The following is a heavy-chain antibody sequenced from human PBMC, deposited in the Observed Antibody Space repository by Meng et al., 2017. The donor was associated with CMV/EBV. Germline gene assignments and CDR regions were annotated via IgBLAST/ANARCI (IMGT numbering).Heavy chain of an antibody. CDR1: GGSISSGDYY. CDR3: ARVMGPNRTPYYFDY. CDR2: IYYSGST. V-gene: IGHV4-30-4*08. D-gene: IGHD1-14*01. Sequence: GHVQGSGPGLVKPSQTLSLTCTVSGGSISSGDYYWSWIRQPPGKGLEWIGYIYYSGSTYYNPSLKSRVTISVDTSKNQFSLKLSSVTAADTAVYYCARVMGPNRTPYYFDYWGQGTLVTVSS. J-gene: IGHJ4*02.